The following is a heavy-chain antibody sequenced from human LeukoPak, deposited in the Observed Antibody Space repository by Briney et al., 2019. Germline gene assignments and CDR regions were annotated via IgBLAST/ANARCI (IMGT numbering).Heavy chain of an antibody. CDR2: IYHSGST. J-gene: IGHJ2*01. V-gene: IGHV4-30-2*01. D-gene: IGHD6-6*01. CDR1: GGSISSGGYS. CDR3: ARGYKSGSSSPRYFDL. Sequence: SETLSLTCAVSGGSISSGGYSWSWIRQPPGKGLEWIGYIYHSGSTYYNPSLKSRVTISVDRSKNQFSLKLSPVTAADTAVYYCARGYKSGSSSPRYFDLWGRGTLVTVSS.